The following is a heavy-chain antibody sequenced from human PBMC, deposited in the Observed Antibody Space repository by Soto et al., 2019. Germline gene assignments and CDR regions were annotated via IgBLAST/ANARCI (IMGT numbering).Heavy chain of an antibody. CDR1: GYTFASYA. Sequence: QVQLVQSGGEVRKHGASVNVSCKASGYTFASYAITWVRQAPGEGLEWMGWISTSSGNANYAQRFQGRVTITRDTSTTTVDMQLRSFGSDDSAVYFCARSVGYPDYWGQGTLVTVSS. D-gene: IGHD5-18*01. J-gene: IGHJ4*02. CDR2: ISTSSGNA. CDR3: ARSVGYPDY. V-gene: IGHV1-18*01.